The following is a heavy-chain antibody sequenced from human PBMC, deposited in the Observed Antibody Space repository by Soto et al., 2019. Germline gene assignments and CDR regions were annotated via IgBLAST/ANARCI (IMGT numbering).Heavy chain of an antibody. V-gene: IGHV3-30*03. CDR2: ISYDGTEK. CDR1: GFTFSDFG. J-gene: IGHJ6*02. D-gene: IGHD6-19*01. Sequence: QVQLVESGGGVVQPGRSLRLSCAVSGFTFSDFGMHWVRQAPGKGLHWVAVISYDGTEKYYADSVKGRFTISRDNSKNSLYPQMNNVRAEDTSVYYCASVAGTGSFFYYAMDVWGQGTTVTVSS. CDR3: ASVAGTGSFFYYAMDV.